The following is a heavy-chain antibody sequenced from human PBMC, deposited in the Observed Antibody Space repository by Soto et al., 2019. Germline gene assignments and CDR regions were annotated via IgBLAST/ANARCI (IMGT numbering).Heavy chain of an antibody. CDR2: SYYSGTT. V-gene: IGHV4-39*01. CDR1: GASISFHSYY. J-gene: IGHJ5*02. Sequence: SETLSLTCTVSGASISFHSYYWTWIRQPPGKGLEWIGSSYYSGTTYFNPSLKSRATISVDTSKNQFSLRLTSVTAADTAIYSCTRRYNRNDNYFDPWGPGALVTVSS. CDR3: TRRYNRNDNYFDP. D-gene: IGHD3-9*01.